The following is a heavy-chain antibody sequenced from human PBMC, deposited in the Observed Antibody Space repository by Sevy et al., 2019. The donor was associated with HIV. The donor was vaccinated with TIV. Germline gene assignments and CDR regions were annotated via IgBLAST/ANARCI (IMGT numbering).Heavy chain of an antibody. D-gene: IGHD1-26*01. V-gene: IGHV3-9*01. J-gene: IGHJ4*02. Sequence: GGSLRLSCAASGFTFDDYAMHWVRQAPGKGLEWVSGISWNSGSIGYADSVKGRFTISRDNAKNSLYLQMNSLRAEDTALYYCAKGYSGSYQEGPFDYWGQGTLVTVSS. CDR3: AKGYSGSYQEGPFDY. CDR1: GFTFDDYA. CDR2: ISWNSGSI.